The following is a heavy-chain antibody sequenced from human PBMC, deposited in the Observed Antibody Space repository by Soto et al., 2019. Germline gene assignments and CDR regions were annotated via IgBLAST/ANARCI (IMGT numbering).Heavy chain of an antibody. CDR3: ARNEGGHPHAYYYGMDV. D-gene: IGHD3-16*01. V-gene: IGHV3-21*01. Sequence: GGSLRLSCAASGFTFSSYSMNWVRQAPGKGLEWVSSISSSSSYIYYADSVKGRFTISRDNAKNSLYLQMNSLRAEDTAVYYCARNEGGHPHAYYYGMDVWGQGTTVTVSS. J-gene: IGHJ6*02. CDR2: ISSSSSYI. CDR1: GFTFSSYS.